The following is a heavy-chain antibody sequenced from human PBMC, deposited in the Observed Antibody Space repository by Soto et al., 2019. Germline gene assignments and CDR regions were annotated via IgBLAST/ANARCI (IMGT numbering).Heavy chain of an antibody. CDR3: ARGVTTVTTIDY. J-gene: IGHJ4*02. CDR2: IYHSGST. Sequence: QLQLQESGSGLVKPSQTLSLTCAVSGGSISSGGYSWSWIRQPPGKGLEWIGYIYHSGSTYYNPSLKSRVTISVDRSKNQFSLKLSSATAADTAVYYCARGVTTVTTIDYWGQGTLVTVSS. V-gene: IGHV4-30-2*01. CDR1: GGSISSGGYS. D-gene: IGHD4-17*01.